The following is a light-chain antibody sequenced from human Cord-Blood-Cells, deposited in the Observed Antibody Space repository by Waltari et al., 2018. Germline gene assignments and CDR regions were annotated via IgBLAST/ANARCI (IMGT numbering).Light chain of an antibody. CDR3: CSYAGSSTVV. CDR2: EGS. Sequence: QSALTQPASVSGSPGQSITISCTGTSSDVGSYNLVSWYQQHPGKALKLMIYEGSKRPAGVSNRFAGSNSGNTASLTISGLQAEDEADYYCCSYAGSSTVVFGGGTKLTVL. CDR1: SSDVGSYNL. J-gene: IGLJ2*01. V-gene: IGLV2-23*01.